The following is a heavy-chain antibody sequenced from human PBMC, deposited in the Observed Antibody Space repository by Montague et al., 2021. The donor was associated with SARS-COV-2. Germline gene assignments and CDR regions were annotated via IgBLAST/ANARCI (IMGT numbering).Heavy chain of an antibody. CDR2: ISYSGRT. J-gene: IGHJ6*03. CDR3: ASSYYYGSGTYVYNYYMDV. CDR1: GGSVSSSPYY. D-gene: IGHD3-10*01. Sequence: SDTLSLTRTVSGGSVSSSPYYWGWIRQPPGRGLEWVGSISYSGRTYFSPSLKSRLTISVDSSENQFSLRLSPVTAADTAVYYCASSYYYGSGTYVYNYYMDVWGKGTTVTVSS. V-gene: IGHV4-39*01.